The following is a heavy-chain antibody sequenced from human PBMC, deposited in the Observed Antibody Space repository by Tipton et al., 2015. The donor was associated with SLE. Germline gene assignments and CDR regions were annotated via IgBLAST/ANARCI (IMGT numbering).Heavy chain of an antibody. D-gene: IGHD3-16*01. CDR3: AGAVCRNYFDY. Sequence: LRLSCTVSGGSISSGGYYWSWIRQHPGKGLEWLGYIYYSGSTYYNPSLKSRVTISVDTSKNQFSLKLSSVTAADTAVYYCAGAVCRNYFDYWGQGTLVTVSS. V-gene: IGHV4-31*02. CDR2: IYYSGST. J-gene: IGHJ4*02. CDR1: GGSISSGGYY.